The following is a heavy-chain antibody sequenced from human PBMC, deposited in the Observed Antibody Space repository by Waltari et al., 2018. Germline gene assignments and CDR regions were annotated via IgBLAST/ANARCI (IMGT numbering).Heavy chain of an antibody. J-gene: IGHJ6*03. CDR3: ARAKSHTVRGRNPPNYYMDV. V-gene: IGHV1-8*01. CDR2: MNPNSGNT. D-gene: IGHD4-4*01. Sequence: QVQLVQSGAEVKKPGASVKVSCKASGYTFTSYDINWVRQATGQGLEWMGWMNPNSGNTGYAQKFLGRVTMTRNTSISTAYMELSSMRSEDTAVYDCARAKSHTVRGRNPPNYYMDVWGKGTTVTVSS. CDR1: GYTFTSYD.